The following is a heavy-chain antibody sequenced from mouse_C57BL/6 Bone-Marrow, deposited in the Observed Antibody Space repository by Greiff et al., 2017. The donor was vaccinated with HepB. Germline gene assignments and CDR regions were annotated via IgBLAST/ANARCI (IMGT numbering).Heavy chain of an antibody. D-gene: IGHD2-4*01. Sequence: EVQLQQSGPELVKPGASVKIPCTASGYTFTDYNMDWVKQSHGKSLEWIGDINPNNGGTIYNQKFKGKATLTVDKSSSTAYMELRSLTSEDTAVYYCARWGDYDVAWFAYWGQGTLVTVSA. CDR1: GYTFTDYN. J-gene: IGHJ3*01. V-gene: IGHV1-18*01. CDR2: INPNNGGT. CDR3: ARWGDYDVAWFAY.